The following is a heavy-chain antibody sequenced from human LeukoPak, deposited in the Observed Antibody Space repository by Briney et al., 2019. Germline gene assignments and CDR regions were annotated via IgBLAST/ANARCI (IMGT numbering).Heavy chain of an antibody. Sequence: GGSLRLSCAASGFTFSSYGMSWVRQAPGKGLEWVAFIRHDGSDKYYADTVKGRFTISRDNFKNTVYLQMDSLGAGDTALYYCAKQIDGSGDYSYPKYFDYWGQGILVTVSS. D-gene: IGHD3-10*01. CDR2: IRHDGSDK. V-gene: IGHV3-30*02. J-gene: IGHJ4*02. CDR3: AKQIDGSGDYSYPKYFDY. CDR1: GFTFSSYG.